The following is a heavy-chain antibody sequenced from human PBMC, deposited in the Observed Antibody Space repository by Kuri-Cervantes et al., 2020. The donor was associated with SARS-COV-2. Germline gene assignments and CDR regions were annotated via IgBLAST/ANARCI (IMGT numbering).Heavy chain of an antibody. D-gene: IGHD1-26*01. CDR1: GGSFSGYY. V-gene: IGHV4-34*01. Sequence: SQTLSLTCAVYGGSFSGYYWSWIRQPPGKGLEWIGEINHSGSTNYNPSLKSRVTIPVDTSKNQFSLKLSSVTAADTAVYYCARGAKVGASPFDYWGQGTLVTVSS. CDR3: ARGAKVGASPFDY. CDR2: INHSGST. J-gene: IGHJ4*02.